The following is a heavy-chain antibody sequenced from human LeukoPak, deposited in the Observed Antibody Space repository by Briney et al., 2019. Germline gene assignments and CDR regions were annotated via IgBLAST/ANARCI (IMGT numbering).Heavy chain of an antibody. D-gene: IGHD3-16*02. CDR2: ISGSGGST. Sequence: GGSLRLSCAASGFTFSSYAMSWVRQAPGKGLEWVSAISGSGGSTYYADSVKGRFTISRDNSKNTLYPQINSLRAEDTAVYYCAKDLPDYVWGSYRSAVLFDYWGQGTLVTVSS. J-gene: IGHJ4*02. CDR1: GFTFSSYA. V-gene: IGHV3-23*01. CDR3: AKDLPDYVWGSYRSAVLFDY.